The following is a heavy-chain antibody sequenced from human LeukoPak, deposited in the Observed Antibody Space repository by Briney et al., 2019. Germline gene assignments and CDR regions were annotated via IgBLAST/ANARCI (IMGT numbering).Heavy chain of an antibody. Sequence: PSETLSLTCTVSGGSISSYYWSWIRQPPGKGLEWIGYIYYSGSTNYNPSLKSRVTISVDTSKNQFSLKLSSVTAADTAVYYRASGFGDFENPHPHFDYWGQGTLSPSPQ. J-gene: IGHJ4*02. CDR3: ASGFGDFENPHPHFDY. V-gene: IGHV4-59*01. D-gene: IGHD3-10*01. CDR1: GGSISSYY. CDR2: IYYSGST.